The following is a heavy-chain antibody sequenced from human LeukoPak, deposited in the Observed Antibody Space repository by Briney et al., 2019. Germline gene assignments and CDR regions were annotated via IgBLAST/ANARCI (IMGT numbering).Heavy chain of an antibody. D-gene: IGHD3-16*01. CDR1: GFTFSSYW. V-gene: IGHV3-7*01. J-gene: IGHJ4*02. CDR2: INQHGSEK. Sequence: PGGSLRLSCAASGFTFSSYWMSWVRQAPGKGLEWVANINQHGSEKYYVDSLKGRFTISRDNAKNSLYLQMNSLRPEDTAVYYCAKRVLTFLDYWGQGTLVTVSS. CDR3: AKRVLTFLDY.